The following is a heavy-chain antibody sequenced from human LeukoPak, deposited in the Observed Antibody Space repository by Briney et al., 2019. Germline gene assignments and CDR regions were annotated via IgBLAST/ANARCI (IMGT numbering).Heavy chain of an antibody. CDR3: AREGLRYIDWAQFDY. D-gene: IGHD3-9*01. CDR1: GYTFTSYG. J-gene: IGHJ4*02. V-gene: IGHV1-18*01. CDR2: ISAYNGNT. Sequence: ASVKVSCKASGYTFTSYGISWVRQAPGQGLEWMGWISAYNGNTNYAQKLQGRVTMTTDTSTSTAYMELRSLRSADTAEYYCAREGLRYIDWAQFDYWGQGTLVTVSS.